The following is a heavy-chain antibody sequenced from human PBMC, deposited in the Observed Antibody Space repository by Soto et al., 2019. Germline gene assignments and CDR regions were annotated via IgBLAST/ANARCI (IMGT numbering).Heavy chain of an antibody. CDR2: IYYSGST. Sequence: TLSLTCTVSGGSISSGDYYWSWIRQPPGKGMEWIGYIYYSGSTYYNPFLKSRVTISVDTSKNQFSLKLSSVTAADTAVYYCARDHYVYDILTGYGYYYGMDVWGQGTTVTVSS. CDR3: ARDHYVYDILTGYGYYYGMDV. V-gene: IGHV4-30-4*01. D-gene: IGHD3-9*01. CDR1: GGSISSGDYY. J-gene: IGHJ6*02.